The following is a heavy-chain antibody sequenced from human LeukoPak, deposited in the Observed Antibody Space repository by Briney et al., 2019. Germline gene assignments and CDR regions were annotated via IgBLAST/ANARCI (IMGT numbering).Heavy chain of an antibody. D-gene: IGHD3-10*01. J-gene: IGHJ4*02. CDR2: ISNTADFI. CDR3: VRARGAGPGAHFDY. CDR1: GFTFSDYY. Sequence: GGSLRLSCAASGFTFSDYYMSWIRQAPGKGLEWVSYISNTADFIAYADSVKGRFTISRDNAKNSLYLQMNSLRAEDAAAYYCVRARGAGPGAHFDYWGQGTLVTVSS. V-gene: IGHV3-11*01.